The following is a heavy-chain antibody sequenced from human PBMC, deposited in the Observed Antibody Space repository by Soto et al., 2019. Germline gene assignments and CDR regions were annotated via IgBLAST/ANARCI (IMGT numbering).Heavy chain of an antibody. CDR3: AREYYSSGTH. J-gene: IGHJ1*01. CDR1: GFTFSTYW. CDR2: ISENGGIT. D-gene: IGHD3-10*01. V-gene: IGHV3-74*01. Sequence: GGSLRLSCAASGFTFSTYWMQWVRQVPGEGLVWVSSISENGGITTYADSVKGRFTISRDNAKNTLNLQMNGLRVEDTAIYYCAREYYSSGTHWGQGTLVTVSS.